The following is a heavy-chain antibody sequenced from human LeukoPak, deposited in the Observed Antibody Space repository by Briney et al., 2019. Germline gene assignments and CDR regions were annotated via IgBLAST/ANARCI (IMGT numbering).Heavy chain of an antibody. D-gene: IGHD4-17*01. V-gene: IGHV3-23*01. CDR2: ISGSGGST. Sequence: GGSLRLSCAASGFTFSSYGMTWVRQAPGKGLEWVSGISGSGGSTYYADSVKGRFTISRDNAKNSLYLQMNSLRAEDTAVYYCARVRTVTTYYYYYYMDVWGKGTTVTVSS. CDR3: ARVRTVTTYYYYYYMDV. CDR1: GFTFSSYG. J-gene: IGHJ6*03.